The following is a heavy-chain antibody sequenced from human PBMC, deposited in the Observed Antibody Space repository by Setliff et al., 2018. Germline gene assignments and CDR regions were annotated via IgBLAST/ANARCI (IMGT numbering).Heavy chain of an antibody. CDR1: GYAFTDNY. D-gene: IGHD3-16*01. J-gene: IGHJ3*01. CDR2: INPKTGGT. Sequence: ASVKVSCKTSGYAFTDNYIHWVRQAPGQGLEWMGWINPKTGGTNLAQKFQGWVSMTRDTSITTAYMELSRLTYDDMAVYFCARSDHLVVDGFDVWGQGTMVTVSS. V-gene: IGHV1-2*04. CDR3: ARSDHLVVDGFDV.